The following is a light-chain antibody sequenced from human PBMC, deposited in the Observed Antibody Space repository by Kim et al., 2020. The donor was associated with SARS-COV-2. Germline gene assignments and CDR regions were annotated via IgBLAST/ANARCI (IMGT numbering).Light chain of an antibody. Sequence: GKRLPIFCSGSNSSIADKNETWYQQLPGTAPKRLSYSNNPRPSGAPDRFSGSKSGTSASLAISGLQSEDEADYYCAAWDDSLNGYVFGTGTKVTVL. V-gene: IGLV1-44*01. CDR1: NSSIADKN. CDR3: AAWDDSLNGYV. J-gene: IGLJ1*01. CDR2: SNN.